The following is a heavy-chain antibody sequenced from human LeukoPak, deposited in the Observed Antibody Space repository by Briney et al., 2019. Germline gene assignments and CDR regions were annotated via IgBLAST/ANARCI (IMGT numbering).Heavy chain of an antibody. J-gene: IGHJ4*02. V-gene: IGHV4-34*01. D-gene: IGHD3-22*01. CDR2: INHSGST. Sequence: SETLSLTCAVYGGSFSGYYWSWIRQPPGKGLEWIGEINHSGSTNYNPSLKSRVTISVDTSKNQFSLKLSSVTAADTAVYYCARETHYYYDTSGHYDGWGQGTLVTVSS. CDR1: GGSFSGYY. CDR3: ARETHYYYDTSGHYDG.